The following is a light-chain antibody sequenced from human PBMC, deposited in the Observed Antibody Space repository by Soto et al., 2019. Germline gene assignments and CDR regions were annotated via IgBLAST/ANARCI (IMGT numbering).Light chain of an antibody. CDR2: GAF. Sequence: DIQLTQSPSFLSAAVGDGVTIICRASQDISNYLAWYQQKPGKAPKLLIFGAFTLQSGVPSRFRGSRSGTEFTLTVSSLQPEDFATYYCLQDHDDSWTFSQGTKVDIK. V-gene: IGKV1-9*01. CDR1: QDISNY. J-gene: IGKJ1*01. CDR3: LQDHDDSWT.